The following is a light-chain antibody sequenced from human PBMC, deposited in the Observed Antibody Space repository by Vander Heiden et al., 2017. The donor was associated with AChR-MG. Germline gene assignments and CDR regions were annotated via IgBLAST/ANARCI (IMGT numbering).Light chain of an antibody. Sequence: SALTQPPPASGSPGHSVPISCTGTRSDVGVSFYSSWYQQHPGKAPKLMIYEVSKRPSGVPGRSSGSKSGNPASLTVSGLQAEDEADYYCSSYTGSSIVFGGGTKLTVL. CDR2: EVS. V-gene: IGLV2-8*01. CDR1: RSDVGVSFY. CDR3: SSYTGSSIV. J-gene: IGLJ3*02.